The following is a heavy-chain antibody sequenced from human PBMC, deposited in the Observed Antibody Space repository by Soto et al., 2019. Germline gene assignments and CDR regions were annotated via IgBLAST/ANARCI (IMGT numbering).Heavy chain of an antibody. CDR3: ARARYNWYYFDY. J-gene: IGHJ4*02. V-gene: IGHV3-33*01. CDR2: IWYDGSNK. D-gene: IGHD1-20*01. Sequence: PVGSLRLSCAASGFTFSSYGMHWVRQAPGKGLEWVAVIWYDGSNKYYADSVKGRFTISRDNSKNTLYLQMNSLRAEDTAVYYCARARYNWYYFDYWGQGTLVTVSS. CDR1: GFTFSSYG.